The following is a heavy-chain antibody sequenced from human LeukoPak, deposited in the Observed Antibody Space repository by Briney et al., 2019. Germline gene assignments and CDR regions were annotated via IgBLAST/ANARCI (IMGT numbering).Heavy chain of an antibody. D-gene: IGHD4-17*01. CDR3: ARAESNDYGDPGRWAFDI. CDR2: IYYSGST. CDR1: GGSISSSSYY. Sequence: PSETLSLTCTVSGGSISSSSYYWGWIRQPPGKGPEWIGSIYYSGSTYYNPSLKSRVTISVDTSKNQFSLKLSSVTAADTAVYYCARAESNDYGDPGRWAFDIWGQGTMVTVSS. J-gene: IGHJ3*02. V-gene: IGHV4-39*07.